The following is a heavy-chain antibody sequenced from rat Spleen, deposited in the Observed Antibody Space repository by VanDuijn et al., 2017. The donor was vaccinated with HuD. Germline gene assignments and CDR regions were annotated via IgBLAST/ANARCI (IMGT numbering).Heavy chain of an antibody. CDR1: GFTFSNYY. V-gene: IGHV5S23*01. CDR3: TRGAYEFGVRDYFDY. CDR2: ITNSGGST. J-gene: IGHJ2*01. Sequence: EVQLVESGGGLVQPGRSLKLSCAASGFTFSNYYMAWVRQAPTKGLEWVASITNSGGSTYYRDSVKGRFTISRENAKSTLYLQMDSLRSEDTATYYCTRGAYEFGVRDYFDYWGQGVMVTVSS. D-gene: IGHD4-5*01.